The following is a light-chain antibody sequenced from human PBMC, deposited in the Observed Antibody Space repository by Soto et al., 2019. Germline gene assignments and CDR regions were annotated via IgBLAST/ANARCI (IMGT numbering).Light chain of an antibody. CDR2: GAS. Sequence: DIVLTQSPGTLSLSPGERATLSCRASQSVSSKYLAWYQQKPGQAPRVLIYGASNRATGIPARFSGSGSGTDFTLTISSLEPEDFAVYYCQQRSNWPPITFGQGTRLEIK. V-gene: IGKV3-11*01. CDR3: QQRSNWPPIT. CDR1: QSVSSKY. J-gene: IGKJ5*01.